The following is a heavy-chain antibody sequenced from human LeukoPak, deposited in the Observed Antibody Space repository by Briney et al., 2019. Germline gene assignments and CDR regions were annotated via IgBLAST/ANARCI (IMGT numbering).Heavy chain of an antibody. Sequence: SETLSLTCTVSGASISNYYWSWIRQPPGKGLEWIAYIYDSGSTNYNPSLKSRVTISVDTSKNQFSLKVSSVTAADTAVYYCARTYYDFWSGYYTPHTFDYWGQGTLVTVSS. CDR3: ARTYYDFWSGYYTPHTFDY. D-gene: IGHD3-3*01. CDR1: GASISNYY. CDR2: IYDSGST. J-gene: IGHJ4*02. V-gene: IGHV4-59*01.